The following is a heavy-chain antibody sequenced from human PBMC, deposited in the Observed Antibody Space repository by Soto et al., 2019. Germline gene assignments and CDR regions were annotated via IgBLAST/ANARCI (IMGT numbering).Heavy chain of an antibody. Sequence: QVQLVQSGAEVKMPGASVKVSCKASGYTFTSSVISWLRQAPGQGLEWMGWISTYNGNTNYAQKFQGRLTMTTDTSTTTAYMELRSLRSDDTAVYSFARVQEVEPPANNVFDSWGQGTLVTVSS. CDR2: ISTYNGNT. D-gene: IGHD2-2*01. CDR1: GYTFTSSV. CDR3: ARVQEVEPPANNVFDS. V-gene: IGHV1-18*01. J-gene: IGHJ5*01.